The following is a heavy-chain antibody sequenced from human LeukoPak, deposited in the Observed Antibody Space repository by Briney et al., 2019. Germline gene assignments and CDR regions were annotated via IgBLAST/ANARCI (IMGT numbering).Heavy chain of an antibody. Sequence: GGSLRLSCAASGFTFSSYDMPWVRQATGKGLEWVSAIGTAGDTYYPGSVKGRFTISRENAKNSLYLQMNSLRAGDTAVYYCARGSKLRYFDWLPSGYYYGMDVWGQGTTVTVSS. CDR2: IGTAGDT. CDR3: ARGSKLRYFDWLPSGYYYGMDV. V-gene: IGHV3-13*01. J-gene: IGHJ6*02. CDR1: GFTFSSYD. D-gene: IGHD3-9*01.